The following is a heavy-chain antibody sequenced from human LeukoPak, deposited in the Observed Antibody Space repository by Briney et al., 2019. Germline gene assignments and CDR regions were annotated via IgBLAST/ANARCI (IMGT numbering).Heavy chain of an antibody. V-gene: IGHV1-46*01. J-gene: IGHJ4*02. CDR3: ARGPHDYDSSGLYFDY. Sequence: ASVKVSCKASGYSLTNYYIHWVRQAPGQGLEWMGIIKPSGGSPTSAQAVQGRLSLTSDMSTGTFYMELSSLRSEDTAVYYCARGPHDYDSSGLYFDYWGQGTLLTVSS. CDR1: GYSLTNYY. CDR2: IKPSGGSP. D-gene: IGHD3-22*01.